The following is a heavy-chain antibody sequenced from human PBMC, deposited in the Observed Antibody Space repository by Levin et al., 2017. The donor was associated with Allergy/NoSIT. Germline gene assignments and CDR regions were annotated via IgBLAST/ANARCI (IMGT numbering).Heavy chain of an antibody. CDR1: GGSISSSRW. V-gene: IGHV4-4*02. D-gene: IGHD4-11*01. J-gene: IGHJ6*02. CDR3: GSQGGADYTGLPHYYYTAMDV. Sequence: SETLSLTCAVSGGSISSSRWWSWVRQPPGKGLEWIGEIYRSGSTNYNPSLKSRVTISVDKSKNQFSLKLTSVTAADTAVYYCGSQGGADYTGLPHYYYTAMDVWGQGTTVTVSS. CDR2: IYRSGST.